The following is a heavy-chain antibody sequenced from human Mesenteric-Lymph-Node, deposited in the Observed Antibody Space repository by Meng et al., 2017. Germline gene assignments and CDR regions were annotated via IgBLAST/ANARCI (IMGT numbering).Heavy chain of an antibody. V-gene: IGHV1-2*06. J-gene: IGHJ4*02. D-gene: IGHD5-12*01. CDR2: INPNSGGT. CDR3: ASRYSGYDPRTYYFDY. CDR1: GYTFTGYY. Sequence: ASVKVSCKASGYTFTGYYMHWVRQAPGQGLEWMGRINPNSGGTNYAQKFQGRVTMTRDTSISTAYMELSSLRSEDTAVYYCASRYSGYDPRTYYFDYWGQGTLVTVSS.